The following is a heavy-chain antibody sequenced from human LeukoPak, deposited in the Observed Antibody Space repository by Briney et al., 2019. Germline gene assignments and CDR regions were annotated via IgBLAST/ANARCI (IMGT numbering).Heavy chain of an antibody. Sequence: SETLSLTCAVSGGSISTYYWSWIRQPPGKGLEWIGYIHYSGTTNYNPSLKSRVTISLGTSKNQFSLNLSSVTAAATAVYYCARMGGYSGYATHWGQGTLVTVSS. J-gene: IGHJ4*02. CDR2: IHYSGTT. CDR3: ARMGGYSGYATH. D-gene: IGHD5-12*01. V-gene: IGHV4-59*08. CDR1: GGSISTYY.